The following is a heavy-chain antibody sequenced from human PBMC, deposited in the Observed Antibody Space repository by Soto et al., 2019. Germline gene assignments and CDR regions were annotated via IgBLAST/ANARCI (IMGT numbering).Heavy chain of an antibody. J-gene: IGHJ4*02. CDR3: ATFYSGT. V-gene: IGHV1-69*02. Sequence: QVQLVQSGAEVKKPGSSVRVSCKASGDTFNSQTFSWVRQAPGQGREWMGRIIPLLDIANFAQKFQGRLTLSADTSTTTAHMELSRLRSEDTAIYYCATFYSGTWGQGTLVTVSA. CDR1: GDTFNSQT. D-gene: IGHD1-26*01. CDR2: IIPLLDIA.